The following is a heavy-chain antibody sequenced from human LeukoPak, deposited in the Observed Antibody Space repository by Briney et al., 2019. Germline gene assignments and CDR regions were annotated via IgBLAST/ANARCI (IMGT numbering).Heavy chain of an antibody. D-gene: IGHD3-3*01. J-gene: IGHJ3*02. CDR1: GGTFSSYA. Sequence: SVKVSCKASGGTFSSYAISWVRQAPGQGLEWMGGIIPIFGTANYAQKFQGRVTITADESTSTAYMELSSLRSEDTAVYYCASGLTIFGVVNAFDIWGQGTMVTVSS. CDR2: IIPIFGTA. V-gene: IGHV1-69*01. CDR3: ASGLTIFGVVNAFDI.